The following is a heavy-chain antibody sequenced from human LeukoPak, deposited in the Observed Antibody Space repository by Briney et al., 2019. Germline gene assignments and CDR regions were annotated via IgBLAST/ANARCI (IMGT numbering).Heavy chain of an antibody. Sequence: SETLSLTCTVSGGSISAYYWSWIRQPPGKGLEWIGYIFCTGSTNYNPSLKSRVSISVDTSKNQFSLKLSSMTAADTAMYYCARDLNTLVGATAYWGQGTLVTVSS. CDR3: ARDLNTLVGATAY. CDR1: GGSISAYY. V-gene: IGHV4-59*01. D-gene: IGHD1-26*01. CDR2: IFCTGST. J-gene: IGHJ4*02.